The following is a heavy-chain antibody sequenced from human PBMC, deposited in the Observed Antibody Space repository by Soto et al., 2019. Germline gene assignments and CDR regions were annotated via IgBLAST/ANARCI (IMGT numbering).Heavy chain of an antibody. J-gene: IGHJ4*02. D-gene: IGHD2-15*01. CDR2: ISYDGSNK. V-gene: IGHV3-30*18. Sequence: QVQLVESGGGVVQPGRSLRLSCAASGFTFSSYGMHWVRQAPGKGLEWLALISYDGSNKYYADSVKGRFTISRDNSKNTLYLQMNSLRAEGTAVYYGAKDRNIVVVVAPLDYWGQGTLVTVSS. CDR1: GFTFSSYG. CDR3: AKDRNIVVVVAPLDY.